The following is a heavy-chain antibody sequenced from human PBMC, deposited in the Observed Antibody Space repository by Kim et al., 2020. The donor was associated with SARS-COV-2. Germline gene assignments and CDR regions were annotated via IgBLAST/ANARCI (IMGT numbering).Heavy chain of an antibody. V-gene: IGHV3-23*01. J-gene: IGHJ3*01. Sequence: GGSLRLSCAASGFTFANYGMSWVRQAPGKGLEWVSIISSSGGLKDHAESVKGRFTVSRDNSEKMLYLQMNSLRAEDTALYFCAKDAGSTWNTADV. D-gene: IGHD5-18*01. CDR3: AKDAGSTWNTADV. CDR2: ISSSGGLK. CDR1: GFTFANYG.